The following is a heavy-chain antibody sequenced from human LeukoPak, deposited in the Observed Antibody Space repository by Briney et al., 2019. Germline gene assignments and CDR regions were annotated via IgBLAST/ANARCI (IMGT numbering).Heavy chain of an antibody. CDR3: TRHGDDSSGL. D-gene: IGHD3-22*01. CDR1: GFTFSSYA. CDR2: ISGSGGST. V-gene: IGHV3-23*01. J-gene: IGHJ4*02. Sequence: GGSLRLSCAASGFTFSSYAMSWVRQAPGKGLEWVSAISGSGGSTYYADSVKGRFTISRDNSKNTLYLQMNSLKTEDTAVYYCTRHGDDSSGLWGQGTLLTVSS.